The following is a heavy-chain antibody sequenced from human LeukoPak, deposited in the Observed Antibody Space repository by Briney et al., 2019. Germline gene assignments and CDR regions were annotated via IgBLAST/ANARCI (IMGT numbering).Heavy chain of an antibody. Sequence: PGGSLRLSCAVSGFTFSSYAMSWVRQAPGRGLEWVSGICGSGGVTYYADSVKGRFTISRDGSKSTLYLQMNSLRAEDTAVYYCARDIAVVGSWNIWGQGTMVTVSS. CDR3: ARDIAVVGSWNI. CDR2: ICGSGGVT. D-gene: IGHD6-19*01. J-gene: IGHJ3*02. CDR1: GFTFSSYA. V-gene: IGHV3-23*01.